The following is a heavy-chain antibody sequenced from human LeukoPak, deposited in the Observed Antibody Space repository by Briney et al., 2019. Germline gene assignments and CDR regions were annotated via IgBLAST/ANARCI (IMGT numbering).Heavy chain of an antibody. D-gene: IGHD1-26*01. CDR3: AKSSGTFYRGVLNI. CDR2: ISSSGSSR. J-gene: IGHJ3*02. V-gene: IGHV3-23*01. Sequence: PGGSLRLSCAASGFTFSSFVMNWVRQAPGEGLEWVSAISSSGSSRDYADSVKGRFTISRDNSKSTLELQMNSLRADDTAIYYCAKSSGTFYRGVLNIWGQGTMVTVSS. CDR1: GFTFSSFV.